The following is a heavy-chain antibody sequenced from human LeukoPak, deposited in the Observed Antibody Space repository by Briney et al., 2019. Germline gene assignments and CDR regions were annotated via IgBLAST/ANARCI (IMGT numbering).Heavy chain of an antibody. Sequence: PGESLKIPCEGSGYSFSNYWIGWVRQMPGKGLEWMGSIYPDESQTRYRPSFQGQVTISADKSIYTAYLQWRSLQTSDTAIYYCATHEVTAAAGTEFDSWGQGTLVTVSS. CDR1: GYSFSNYW. J-gene: IGHJ4*02. V-gene: IGHV5-51*01. CDR3: ATHEVTAAAGTEFDS. CDR2: IYPDESQT. D-gene: IGHD6-25*01.